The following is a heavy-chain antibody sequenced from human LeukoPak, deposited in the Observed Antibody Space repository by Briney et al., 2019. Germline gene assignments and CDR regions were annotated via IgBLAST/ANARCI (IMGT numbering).Heavy chain of an antibody. D-gene: IGHD6-13*01. CDR3: ARTPPAVRIAAAQDPFDY. CDR2: ISSSSSYI. J-gene: IGHJ4*02. V-gene: IGHV3-21*01. Sequence: PGGSLRLSCAASGFTFSSDSMNWVRQAPGKGLEWASSISSSSSYIYYADSVKGRFTICGDNAKNSLYLQMNSLRAEDTAVYYCARTPPAVRIAAAQDPFDYWGQGTLVTVSS. CDR1: GFTFSSDS.